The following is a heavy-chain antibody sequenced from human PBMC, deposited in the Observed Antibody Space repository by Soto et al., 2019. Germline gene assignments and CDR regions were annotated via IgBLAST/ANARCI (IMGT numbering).Heavy chain of an antibody. D-gene: IGHD6-6*01. CDR1: GYTFTSYA. CDR2: INAGNGNT. CDR3: AGIAARPGMNWFDP. V-gene: IGHV1-3*01. Sequence: EASVKVSCKASGYTFTSYAMHWVRQAPGQRLEWMGWINAGNGNTKYSQKFQGRVTITRDTSASTAYMELSSLRSEDTAVYYCAGIAARPGMNWFDPWGQGTLVTVSS. J-gene: IGHJ5*02.